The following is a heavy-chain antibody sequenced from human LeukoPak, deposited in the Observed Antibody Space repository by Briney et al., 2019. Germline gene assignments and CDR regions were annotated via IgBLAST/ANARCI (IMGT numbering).Heavy chain of an antibody. D-gene: IGHD2-2*01. CDR1: GFTVSSNY. V-gene: IGHV3-53*01. CDR2: IYSGGST. CDR3: ARGPVVVPATYYYYGMDV. J-gene: IGHJ6*02. Sequence: GGSLRLSCAASGFTVSSNYMSWVRQAPGKGLEWVSVIYSGGSTYYADSVKGRFTISRDNSKNTLYLQMNSLRAEDTAVYYCARGPVVVPATYYYYGMDVWGQGTTVTVSS.